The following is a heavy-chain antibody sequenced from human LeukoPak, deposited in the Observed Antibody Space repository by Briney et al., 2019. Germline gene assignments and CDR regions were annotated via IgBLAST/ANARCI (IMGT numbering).Heavy chain of an antibody. V-gene: IGHV1-18*01. Sequence: AASVKVSCKASGYTFTSYGISWVRQAPGQGLEWMGWISAYNGNTNYPQKLQGRVTMTTDTSTSTAYMELRSLRSDDTAVYYCARADQYYYGSGSYWSGFDPWGQGSLVTVSS. CDR3: ARADQYYYGSGSYWSGFDP. J-gene: IGHJ5*02. CDR2: ISAYNGNT. CDR1: GYTFTSYG. D-gene: IGHD3-10*01.